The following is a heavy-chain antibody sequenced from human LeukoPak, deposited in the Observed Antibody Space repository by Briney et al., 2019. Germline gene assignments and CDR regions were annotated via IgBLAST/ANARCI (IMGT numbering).Heavy chain of an antibody. CDR3: ARHLEGKFDY. Sequence: PSETLSLTCTVSGGSISFYYWSWIRQPPGKGLEWIGNIYYSGSTNYNPSLKSRVTISVDTSKNQFSLKLTSVTAADTAVYYCARHLEGKFDYWGQGTLVTVSS. D-gene: IGHD1-1*01. J-gene: IGHJ4*02. CDR2: IYYSGST. V-gene: IGHV4-59*08. CDR1: GGSISFYY.